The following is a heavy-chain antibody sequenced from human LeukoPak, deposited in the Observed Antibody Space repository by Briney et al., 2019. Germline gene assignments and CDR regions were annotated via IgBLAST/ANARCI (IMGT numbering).Heavy chain of an antibody. CDR1: GFTFSSYD. J-gene: IGHJ4*02. CDR2: IGTTGDT. CDR3: ARVQSRGYYYFDY. Sequence: AGSLRLSCAASGFTFSSYDMHWVRQVTGKGLEWVSGIGTTGDTSYAGSVRGRFTISRENARNSLYLQMNSLRAGDTAVYYCARVQSRGYYYFDYWGQGTLVTVSS. D-gene: IGHD3-22*01. V-gene: IGHV3-13*04.